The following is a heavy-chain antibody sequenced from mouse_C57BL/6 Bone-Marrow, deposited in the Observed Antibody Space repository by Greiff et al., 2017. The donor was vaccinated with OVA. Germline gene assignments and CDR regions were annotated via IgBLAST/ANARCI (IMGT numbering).Heavy chain of an antibody. Sequence: VQLQESGAELARPGASVKLSCKASGYTFTSYGISWVKQRTGQGLEWIGEIFPRSGNTYYNEKFKGKATLTADKSSSTAYMVLRSLTSEVSAVYICARGVSISAYWGQGTLVTVSA. J-gene: IGHJ3*01. V-gene: IGHV1-81*01. CDR2: IFPRSGNT. CDR1: GYTFTSYG. D-gene: IGHD2-10*02. CDR3: ARGVSISAY.